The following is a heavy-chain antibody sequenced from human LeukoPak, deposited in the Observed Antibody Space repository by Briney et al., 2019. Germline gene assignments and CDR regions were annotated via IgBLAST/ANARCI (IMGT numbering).Heavy chain of an antibody. Sequence: PGGSLRLSCAASGFTFSDYWMSWVRQAPGKGPEWVANIKVDGTEKNYVYSVKGRFTISRDNAKNSLYLQMNSLSAGDTAVYYCTRDNNRHFDYWGQGTLVTVSS. CDR3: TRDNNRHFDY. CDR2: IKVDGTEK. CDR1: GFTFSDYW. J-gene: IGHJ4*02. D-gene: IGHD1-14*01. V-gene: IGHV3-7*01.